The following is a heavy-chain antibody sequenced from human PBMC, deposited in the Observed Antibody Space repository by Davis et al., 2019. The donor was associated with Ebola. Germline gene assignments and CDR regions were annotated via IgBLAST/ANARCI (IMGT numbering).Heavy chain of an antibody. V-gene: IGHV4-34*01. CDR3: ARCRRDIVVVPAADNWFDP. D-gene: IGHD2-2*01. CDR2: INHSGST. J-gene: IGHJ5*02. Sequence: MPGGSLRLSCAVYGGSFSGYYWSWIRQPPGKGLEWIGEINHSGSTNYNPSLKSRVTISVDTSKNQFSLKLSSVTAADTAVYYCARCRRDIVVVPAADNWFDPWGQGTLVTVSS. CDR1: GGSFSGYY.